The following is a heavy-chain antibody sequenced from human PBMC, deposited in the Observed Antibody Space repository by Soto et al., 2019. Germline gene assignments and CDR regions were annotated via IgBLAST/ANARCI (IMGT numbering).Heavy chain of an antibody. CDR1: GFTFSAYG. Sequence: QVQLVESGGGVVQPGRSLRLSCAASGFTFSAYGIHWVRQAPGKGLEWVATISFDSRDKLFVDSMNGRLSNSRENSRNTVYLQMDSLRAEDTAVYHCARVCGGDCGHAFDVWGQGTVVAVSS. CDR3: ARVCGGDCGHAFDV. J-gene: IGHJ3*01. V-gene: IGHV3-33*05. CDR2: ISFDSRDK. D-gene: IGHD2-21*02.